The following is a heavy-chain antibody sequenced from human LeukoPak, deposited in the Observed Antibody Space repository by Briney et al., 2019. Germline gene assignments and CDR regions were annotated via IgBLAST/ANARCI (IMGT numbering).Heavy chain of an antibody. CDR3: ARGGRMDVAVVGEWFDP. CDR1: GGSISSGDYY. Sequence: SETLSLTCTVSGGSISSGDYYWSWIRQPPGKGLEWIGYIYYSGSTNYNPSLKSRVTISVDTSKNQFSLKLSSVTAADTAVYYCARGGRMDVAVVGEWFDPWGQGTLVTVSS. V-gene: IGHV4-61*08. J-gene: IGHJ5*02. CDR2: IYYSGST. D-gene: IGHD6-19*01.